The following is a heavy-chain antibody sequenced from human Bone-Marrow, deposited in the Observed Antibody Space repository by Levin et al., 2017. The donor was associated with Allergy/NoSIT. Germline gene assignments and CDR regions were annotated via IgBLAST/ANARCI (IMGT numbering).Heavy chain of an antibody. Sequence: SETLSLTCAVSGGPVSGYYCNWIRQPPGKGLEWIGYISYSGRTNYNPSLKSRITISVDTSTNQFSLKLSSVTAADTAVYYCARHTSSPYFDYWGQGTLVTVSS. CDR1: GGPVSGYY. CDR3: ARHTSSPYFDY. D-gene: IGHD6-19*01. V-gene: IGHV4-59*08. J-gene: IGHJ4*02. CDR2: ISYSGRT.